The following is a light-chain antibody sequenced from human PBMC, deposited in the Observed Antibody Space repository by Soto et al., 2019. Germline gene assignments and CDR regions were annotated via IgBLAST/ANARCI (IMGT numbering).Light chain of an antibody. CDR1: QSVSSN. J-gene: IGKJ5*01. Sequence: EIVMTQSPATLSVSPGERATLSCRASQSVSSNLAWYQQKPGQAPRLLIYGASTRATGIPARFSGSGSGTEFTLTISRLQSEDVADYYCQQYNNWPPITFGQGTRLEIK. CDR3: QQYNNWPPIT. CDR2: GAS. V-gene: IGKV3-15*01.